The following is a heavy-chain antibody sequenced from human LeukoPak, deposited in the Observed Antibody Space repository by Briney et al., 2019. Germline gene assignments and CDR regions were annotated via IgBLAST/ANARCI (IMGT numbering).Heavy chain of an antibody. D-gene: IGHD3/OR15-3a*01. V-gene: IGHV4-34*01. Sequence: SETLSLTCAVYGGSFSGYYWSWIRQPPGKGLEWIGEINHSGGTNYNPSLKSRVTISVDTSKNQFSLKLSSVTAADTAVYYCARLRDYSFDYWGQGTLVTVSS. CDR3: ARLRDYSFDY. CDR2: INHSGGT. J-gene: IGHJ4*02. CDR1: GGSFSGYY.